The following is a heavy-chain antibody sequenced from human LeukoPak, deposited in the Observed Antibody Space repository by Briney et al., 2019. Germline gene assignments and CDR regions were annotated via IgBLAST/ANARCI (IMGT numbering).Heavy chain of an antibody. CDR1: GYTFTSYG. CDR3: ARARLNGLYGSGSYYDY. J-gene: IGHJ4*02. Sequence: GASVKVSCKASGYTFTSYGISWVRQAHGQGLEWMGSSSAYNGNTTYAQKFQGRVTMTRNTSISTAYMELSSLRSEDTAVYYCARARLNGLYGSGSYYDYWGQGTLVTVSS. D-gene: IGHD3-10*01. CDR2: SSAYNGNT. V-gene: IGHV1-18*01.